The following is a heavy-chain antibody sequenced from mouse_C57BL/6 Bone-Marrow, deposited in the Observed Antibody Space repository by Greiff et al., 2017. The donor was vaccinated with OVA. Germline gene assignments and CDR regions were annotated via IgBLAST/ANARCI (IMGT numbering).Heavy chain of an antibody. J-gene: IGHJ2*01. V-gene: IGHV1-15*01. CDR2: LDPETGGT. CDR1: GYTFTDYE. D-gene: IGHD1-1*01. Sequence: QVQLQQSGAELVRPGASVTLSCKASGYTFTDYEMHWVKQTPVHGLEWIGALDPETGGTAYNQKFKGKAILTADNSSSTAYMELRSLTSEDSAFYYCTRDYYGSSCYYFDYWGQGTTLTVSS. CDR3: TRDYYGSSCYYFDY.